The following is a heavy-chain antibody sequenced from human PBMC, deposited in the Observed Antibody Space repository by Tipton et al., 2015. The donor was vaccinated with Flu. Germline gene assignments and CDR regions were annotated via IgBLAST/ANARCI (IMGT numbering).Heavy chain of an antibody. CDR3: ARGVRPINMVGGVINWFDP. CDR1: GGSISSYY. V-gene: IGHV4-59*01. CDR2: IHHTGST. D-gene: IGHD3-10*01. J-gene: IGHJ5*02. Sequence: TLSLTCNVSGGSISSYYWSWIRQPPGKGLEWIGCIHHTGSTKYNPSLKSRVTLSVDTSKNQFSLKVTSVNAADTAVYYCARGVRPINMVGGVINWFDPWGQGTLVTVSS.